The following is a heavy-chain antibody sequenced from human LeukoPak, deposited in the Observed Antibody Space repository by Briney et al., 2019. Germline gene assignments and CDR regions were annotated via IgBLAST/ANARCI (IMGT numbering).Heavy chain of an antibody. CDR3: ARVRSGWYEDY. CDR1: GFTFSSYS. D-gene: IGHD6-19*01. CDR2: ISSSNSYI. Sequence: GGSLRLSCAASGFTFSSYSMNWVRQAPGKGLEWVSYISSSNSYIYYADSVKGRFTISRDNAKNSLYLQMNSLRAEDTALYYCARVRSGWYEDYWGQGTLVTVSS. J-gene: IGHJ4*02. V-gene: IGHV3-21*01.